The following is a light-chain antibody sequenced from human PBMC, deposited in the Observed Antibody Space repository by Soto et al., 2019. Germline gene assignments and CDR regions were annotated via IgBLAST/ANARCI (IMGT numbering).Light chain of an antibody. CDR3: QQYGIPPYT. CDR1: QSVSSDF. J-gene: IGKJ2*01. Sequence: EIVLTQSPGTLSLSPGDRATLSCRASQSVSSDFLAWYQQKPGQAPRLLIYGASSRATGIPDRFSGSGSGTDFTLTISRLEPEDFVVYYCQQYGIPPYTLGQGTKLEIK. CDR2: GAS. V-gene: IGKV3-20*01.